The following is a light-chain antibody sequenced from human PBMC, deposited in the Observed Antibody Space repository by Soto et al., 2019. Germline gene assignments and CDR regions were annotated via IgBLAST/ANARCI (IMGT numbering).Light chain of an antibody. J-gene: IGLJ2*01. Sequence: QSVLTQPPSASGSTGQSVTISCTGTTSDIGGYNYVSWFQQHPGKAPKLIIFDINKRPSGVPDRFSGSKSGSTASLTVSGLQAEDEADYYCDSYSATNTVLFGGGTKLTVL. V-gene: IGLV2-8*01. CDR1: TSDIGGYNY. CDR2: DIN. CDR3: DSYSATNTVL.